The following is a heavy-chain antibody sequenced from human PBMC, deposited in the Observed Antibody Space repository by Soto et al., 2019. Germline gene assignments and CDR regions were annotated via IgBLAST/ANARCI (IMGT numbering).Heavy chain of an antibody. V-gene: IGHV4-61*08. CDR1: GGSISSGDYC. CDR3: ARGSDFLYYYGMDV. Sequence: SETLSLTCTVSGGSISSGDYCWSWIRQPPGKGLEWIGQINHSGSTNYNPSLRSRVTISVDTSKNQFSLKLSSVTAADTAVYYCARGSDFLYYYGMDVWGQGTTVTVSS. J-gene: IGHJ6*02. CDR2: INHSGST. D-gene: IGHD5-12*01.